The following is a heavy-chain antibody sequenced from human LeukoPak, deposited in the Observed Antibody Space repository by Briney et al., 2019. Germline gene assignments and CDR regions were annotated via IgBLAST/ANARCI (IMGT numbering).Heavy chain of an antibody. CDR2: TYYRSKWYN. CDR1: GDSVSSNNAA. J-gene: IGHJ6*02. V-gene: IGHV6-1*01. CDR3: GRYYYYGMDV. Sequence: SQTLSLACAISGDSVSSNNAAWNWIRQSPSRGLEWLGRTYYRSKWYNDYAVSVESRITINPDTSKNQLSLQLNSVTPEDTAVYYCGRYYYYGMDVWGQGTTVTVSS.